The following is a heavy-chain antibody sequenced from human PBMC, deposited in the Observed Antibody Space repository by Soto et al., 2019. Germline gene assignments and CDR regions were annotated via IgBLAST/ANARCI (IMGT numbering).Heavy chain of an antibody. J-gene: IGHJ4*02. V-gene: IGHV1-18*01. CDR2: ISAYNGNT. Sequence: ASVKVSCKASGYTFTSYGISWVRQAPGQGLEWMGWISAYNGNTNYAQKLQGRVTMTTDTSTSTAYMELRSLRSDDTAVYYCAIEPAALSYFAYWGQGTLVTVSS. CDR1: GYTFTSYG. CDR3: AIEPAALSYFAY. D-gene: IGHD2-2*01.